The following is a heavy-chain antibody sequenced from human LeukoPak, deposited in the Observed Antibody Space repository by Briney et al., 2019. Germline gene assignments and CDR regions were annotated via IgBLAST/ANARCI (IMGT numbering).Heavy chain of an antibody. D-gene: IGHD6-19*01. CDR1: GFTFSSYA. V-gene: IGHV3-30-3*01. CDR3: ARGGDISSGWYVDY. Sequence: GRSLRLSCAASGFTFSSYAMHWVRQAPGKGLEWVAVISYDGSNKYYADSVKGRFTISRDNSKNTLYLQMNSLRAEYTAVYYCARGGDISSGWYVDYWGQGSLVTVSS. J-gene: IGHJ4*02. CDR2: ISYDGSNK.